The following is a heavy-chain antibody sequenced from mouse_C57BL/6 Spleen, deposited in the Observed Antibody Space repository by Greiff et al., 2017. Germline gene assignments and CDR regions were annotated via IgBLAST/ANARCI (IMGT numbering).Heavy chain of an antibody. V-gene: IGHV1-78*01. Sequence: LLESDAELVKPGASVKISCKVSGYTFTDHTIHWMKQRPEQGLEWIGYIYPRDGSTKYNEKFKGKATLTADKSSSTAYMQLNSLTSEDSAVYFCARSDYYYGSMAWFAYWGQGTLVTVSA. J-gene: IGHJ3*01. CDR2: IYPRDGST. CDR3: ARSDYYYGSMAWFAY. D-gene: IGHD1-1*01. CDR1: GYTFTDHT.